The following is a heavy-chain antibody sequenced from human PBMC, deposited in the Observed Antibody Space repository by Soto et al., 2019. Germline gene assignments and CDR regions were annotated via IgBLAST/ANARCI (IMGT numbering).Heavy chain of an antibody. CDR1: GYTFNSYY. CDR2: INPSGDSA. Sequence: VQLVQSGAEVKKPGASVKISCKASGYTFNSYYMHWVRQAPGQGREWMGVINPSGDSAGYAQKFQGRVTMTRDTSTSTLYMDLSGLRSDDTAVYYCARVGSFEVVAATDYFDHWGQGTLITVSS. CDR3: ARVGSFEVVAATDYFDH. V-gene: IGHV1-46*02. D-gene: IGHD6-19*01. J-gene: IGHJ4*02.